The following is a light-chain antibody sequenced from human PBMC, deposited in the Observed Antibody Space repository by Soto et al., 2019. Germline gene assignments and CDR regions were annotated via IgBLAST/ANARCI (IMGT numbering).Light chain of an antibody. Sequence: EIELTQSPATLSLSPEERATLSCRASQSISSHLAWFQQRPGQAPRLIMFGASRRATGVPDRFSGSDSGTDFALTISSLQSEDFAVYYCQQYNNWPWTFGHGTMVDI. CDR2: GAS. V-gene: IGKV3D-15*01. CDR3: QQYNNWPWT. CDR1: QSISSH. J-gene: IGKJ1*01.